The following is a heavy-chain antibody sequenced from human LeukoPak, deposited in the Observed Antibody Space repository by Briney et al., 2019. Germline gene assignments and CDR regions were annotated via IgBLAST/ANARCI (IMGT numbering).Heavy chain of an antibody. V-gene: IGHV3-30*02. J-gene: IGHJ4*02. CDR2: IRYDGSNK. Sequence: GGSLRLSYAASGFTFSSYGMHWVRQAPGKGLEWVAFIRYDGSNKYYADSVKGRFTISRDNSKNTLYLQMNSLRAEDTAVYYCANPSSMVRGVFDYWGQRTLVTVSS. D-gene: IGHD3-10*01. CDR3: ANPSSMVRGVFDY. CDR1: GFTFSSYG.